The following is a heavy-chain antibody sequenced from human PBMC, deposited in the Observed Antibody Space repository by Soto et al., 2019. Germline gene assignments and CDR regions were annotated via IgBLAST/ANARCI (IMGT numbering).Heavy chain of an antibody. Sequence: ASVKVSCKASGYTFTSYGISWVRQAPGQGLEWMGWISAYNGNTNYAQKLQGRVTMTTDTSTSTAYMELRSLKASDTAMYYCARHYPDTAMVTPYYYYGMDVWGQGTTVTVSS. D-gene: IGHD5-18*01. J-gene: IGHJ6*02. CDR3: ARHYPDTAMVTPYYYYGMDV. V-gene: IGHV1-18*01. CDR1: GYTFTSYG. CDR2: ISAYNGNT.